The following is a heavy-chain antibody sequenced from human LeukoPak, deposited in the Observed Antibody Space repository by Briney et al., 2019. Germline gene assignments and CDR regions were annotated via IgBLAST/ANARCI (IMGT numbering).Heavy chain of an antibody. CDR3: AKQLGYCSDGSCYFPY. CDR2: ISNNGGYT. CDR1: GFTFSSSA. V-gene: IGHV3-23*01. Sequence: GGSLRLSCAATGFTFSSSAMSWVRQAPGKGLEWVSAISNNGGYTYYADSVQGRFTISRDNSKSTLCLQMNSLRAEDTAVYYCAKQLGYCSDGSCYFPYWGQGTLVTVSS. J-gene: IGHJ4*02. D-gene: IGHD2-15*01.